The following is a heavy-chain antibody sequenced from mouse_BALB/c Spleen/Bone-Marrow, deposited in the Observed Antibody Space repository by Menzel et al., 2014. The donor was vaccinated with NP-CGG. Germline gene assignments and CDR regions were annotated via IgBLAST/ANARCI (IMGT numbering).Heavy chain of an antibody. CDR3: ARDINDNYNWYFDV. CDR1: GFTFTDYY. J-gene: IGHJ1*01. Sequence: EVKLVESGGGLVQPGGSLRLSCATSGFTFTDYYMSWVRQPPGKALEWLGFIRNKANGYTTEYSASVKGRFTISRDNSQSFLYLQMNTLRAEDSATYFCARDINDNYNWYFDVWGAGTTVTVSP. CDR2: IRNKANGYTT. D-gene: IGHD2-1*01. V-gene: IGHV7-3*02.